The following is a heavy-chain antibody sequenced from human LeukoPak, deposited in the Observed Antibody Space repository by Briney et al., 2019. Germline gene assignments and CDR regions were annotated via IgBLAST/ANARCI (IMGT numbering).Heavy chain of an antibody. V-gene: IGHV3-21*01. Sequence: GGSLRLSCAASGFTFSSYSMNWVRQAPGKGLEWVSSISSSSSYIDYADSVKGRFTISRDNAKNSLYLQMNSLRAEDTAVYYCARDGLGATEDIVVVVAAAFDYWGQGTLVTVSS. J-gene: IGHJ4*02. CDR3: ARDGLGATEDIVVVVAAAFDY. CDR2: ISSSSSYI. D-gene: IGHD2-15*01. CDR1: GFTFSSYS.